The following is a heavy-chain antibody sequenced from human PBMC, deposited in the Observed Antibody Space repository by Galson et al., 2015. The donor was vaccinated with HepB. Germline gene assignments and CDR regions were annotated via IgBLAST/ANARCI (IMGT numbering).Heavy chain of an antibody. Sequence: QTPGRGLEWLAFLAYDGTNQYYADSVNGRFFISRDNSRNTLFLQMNSLRAEDTAVYYCAKATGGYCTSSGCYPSDVWGQGTLVTVSS. D-gene: IGHD2-2*01. V-gene: IGHV3-30-3*02. CDR2: LAYDGTNQ. J-gene: IGHJ4*02. CDR3: AKATGGYCTSSGCYPSDV.